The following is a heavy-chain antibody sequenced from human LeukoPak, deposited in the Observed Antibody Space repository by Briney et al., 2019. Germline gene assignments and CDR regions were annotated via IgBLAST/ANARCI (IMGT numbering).Heavy chain of an antibody. CDR1: GYTFTAYY. Sequence: ASVKVSCKASGYTFTAYYIHWVRQAPGQGLEWMGWINPNTGGTNYAQKFQGRVTMTRDTSITTAYMELTRLQSDDTAVYYCARDRIAASNWFDPWGQGTLVTVSS. V-gene: IGHV1-2*02. CDR2: INPNTGGT. D-gene: IGHD6-6*01. J-gene: IGHJ5*02. CDR3: ARDRIAASNWFDP.